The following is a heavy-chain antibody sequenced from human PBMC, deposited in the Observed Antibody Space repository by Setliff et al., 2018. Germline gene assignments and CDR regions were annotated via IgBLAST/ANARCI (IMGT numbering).Heavy chain of an antibody. V-gene: IGHV3-7*01. D-gene: IGHD6-13*01. CDR3: ARDPGPHAAHFRALGYGMDV. CDR2: INQGGGEQ. Sequence: PGGSLRLSCAASGFTFSSLWMSWVRQAPGKGLEWVANINQGGGEQFYVDSVKGRFTISRDNAKNSLYLQMNSLRAEDTAVYYCARDPGPHAAHFRALGYGMDVWGQGTTVTVSS. J-gene: IGHJ6*02. CDR1: GFTFSSLW.